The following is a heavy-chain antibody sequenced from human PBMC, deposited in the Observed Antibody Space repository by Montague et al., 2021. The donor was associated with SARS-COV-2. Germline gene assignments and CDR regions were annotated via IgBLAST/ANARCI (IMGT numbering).Heavy chain of an antibody. V-gene: IGHV4-39*07. CDR1: GGSISSSSYY. J-gene: IGHJ6*02. CDR2: IYYSGST. CDR3: AGDLAGYYGSGSYGGMDV. Sequence: SETLSLTCTVFGGSISSSSYYWGWIRQPPGKGLEWIGSIYYSGSTYYNPSLKSRVTISVDTSKNQFSLKLSSVTAADTAVYYCAGDLAGYYGSGSYGGMDVWGQGTTVTVSS. D-gene: IGHD3-10*01.